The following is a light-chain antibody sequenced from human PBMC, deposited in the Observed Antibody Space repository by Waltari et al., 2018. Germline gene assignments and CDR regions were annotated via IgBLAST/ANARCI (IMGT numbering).Light chain of an antibody. CDR2: SAS. J-gene: IGKJ2*03. V-gene: IGKV3-11*01. Sequence: LTQSPVTLSLSPGARATLSCRASQSVNKFLAWYQQKPGQAPRLLIHSASSRATGIPDRFSGSGSGTEFTLTISSLEPEDVGVYHCYQHSSGYSFGQGTKVEIK. CDR3: YQHSSGYS. CDR1: QSVNKF.